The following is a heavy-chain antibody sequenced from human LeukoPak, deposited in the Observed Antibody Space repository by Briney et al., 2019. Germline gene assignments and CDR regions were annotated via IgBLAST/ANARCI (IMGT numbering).Heavy chain of an antibody. V-gene: IGHV1-3*01. CDR1: GYTFTSYL. D-gene: IGHD1-26*01. CDR2: INVGNDNT. Sequence: ASVKVSCKASGYTFTSYLIHWVRQAPGQRLEWMGWINVGNDNTKYSQNFQGRVTITRDTSASTAYMELSSLRSEDAAVYYCARDSIWGSGTYGFDYWGQGALVTVSS. CDR3: ARDSIWGSGTYGFDY. J-gene: IGHJ4*02.